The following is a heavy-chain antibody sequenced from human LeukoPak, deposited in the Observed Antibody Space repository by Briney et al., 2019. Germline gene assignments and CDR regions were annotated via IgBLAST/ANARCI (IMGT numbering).Heavy chain of an antibody. Sequence: GGSLRLSCAASGFTFSIYAMSWVRQAPGKGLEWVSAISGSGSSTYYADSVKGRFTISRDNSKNTLYLQMNSLRAEDTAVYYCAKSNSRYQQAGRFDYWGQGTLVTVSS. CDR1: GFTFSIYA. CDR3: AKSNSRYQQAGRFDY. J-gene: IGHJ4*02. CDR2: ISGSGSST. V-gene: IGHV3-23*01. D-gene: IGHD2-2*01.